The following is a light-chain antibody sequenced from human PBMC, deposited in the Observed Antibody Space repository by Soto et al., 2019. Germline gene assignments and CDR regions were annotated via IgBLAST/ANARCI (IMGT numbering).Light chain of an antibody. V-gene: IGLV2-8*01. Sequence: QSALTQPPSASGSPGQSVTISCTGTSSDVGGYNYVSWYQQHPGKAPKLMIYEVNKRPSGVPDRFSGSKSGNTASLTVSGLQAEDEADYYCNSYTTSTTWVWVFGGGTKLTVL. J-gene: IGLJ3*02. CDR1: SSDVGGYNY. CDR3: NSYTTSTTWVWV. CDR2: EVN.